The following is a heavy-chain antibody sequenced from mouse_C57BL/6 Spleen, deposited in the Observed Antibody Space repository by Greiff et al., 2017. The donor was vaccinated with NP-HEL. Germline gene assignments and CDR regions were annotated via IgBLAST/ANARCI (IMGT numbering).Heavy chain of an antibody. CDR3: ARSGTDY. D-gene: IGHD4-1*01. CDR2: IDPSDSYT. J-gene: IGHJ2*01. V-gene: IGHV1-69*01. CDR1: GYTFTSYW. Sequence: QVQLQQPGAELVMPGASVKLSCKASGYTFTSYWMHWVKQRPGQGLEWIGEIDPSDSYTNYTQKFKGKSTLTVDKSSSTAYMQLSSLTSEDSAVYNRARSGTDYWGQGTTLTVSS.